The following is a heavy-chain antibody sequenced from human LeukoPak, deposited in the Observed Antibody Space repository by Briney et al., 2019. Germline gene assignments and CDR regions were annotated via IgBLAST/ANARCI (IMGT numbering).Heavy chain of an antibody. J-gene: IGHJ4*02. CDR1: GGSISSSY. Sequence: RPSETLSLTCTVSGGSISSSYWSWIRQPPGKGLEWIGYIYHSGITKYNPSLKSRVTISIDTSKNHFSLNLRSVTAADTAVYYCASQDCSGGSCFYGHWGQGTLVTVSS. V-gene: IGHV4-59*08. D-gene: IGHD2-15*01. CDR2: IYHSGIT. CDR3: ASQDCSGGSCFYGH.